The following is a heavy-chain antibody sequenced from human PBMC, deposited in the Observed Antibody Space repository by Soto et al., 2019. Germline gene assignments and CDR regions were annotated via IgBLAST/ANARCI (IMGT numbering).Heavy chain of an antibody. Sequence: PGGSLRLSXAASGFTVSSNYMSWVRQAPGKGLEWVSVIYSGGSTYYADSVKGRFTISRDNSKNTLYLQMNSLRAEDTAVYYCARHRRLYCGGDCYYYYFGYWGQGTLVTVSS. J-gene: IGHJ4*02. CDR2: IYSGGST. D-gene: IGHD2-21*02. CDR3: ARHRRLYCGGDCYYYYFGY. CDR1: GFTVSSNY. V-gene: IGHV3-53*01.